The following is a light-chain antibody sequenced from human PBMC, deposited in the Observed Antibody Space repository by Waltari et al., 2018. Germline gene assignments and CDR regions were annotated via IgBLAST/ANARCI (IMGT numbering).Light chain of an antibody. J-gene: IGKJ2*01. Sequence: DIQMTPSPSSLSSSVGDRVTITCRESQAISNSLAWYQQKPGKAPNVLLYAASTLESGVQARFSGSGSGTDYTLAISSLQPEDFAIYYCQQYSSRPYTFGHGTKLEI. V-gene: IGKV1-NL1*01. CDR1: QAISNS. CDR2: AAS. CDR3: QQYSSRPYT.